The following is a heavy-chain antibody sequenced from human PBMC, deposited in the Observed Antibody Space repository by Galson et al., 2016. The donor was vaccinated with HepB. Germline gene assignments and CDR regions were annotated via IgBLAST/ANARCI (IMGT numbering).Heavy chain of an antibody. CDR3: AKGLGSGSYYGFDY. CDR1: GFLLRSYA. V-gene: IGHV3-23*01. CDR2: ISGSGGDT. D-gene: IGHD3-10*01. J-gene: IGHJ4*01. Sequence: SLRLSCAASGFLLRSYAMNWVRQAPGKGLEWVSAISGSGGDTYYTDSVKGRFTISRDISKSMLFLQMSSLRAEDTATYYCAKGLGSGSYYGFDYWGHGTLVTVSS.